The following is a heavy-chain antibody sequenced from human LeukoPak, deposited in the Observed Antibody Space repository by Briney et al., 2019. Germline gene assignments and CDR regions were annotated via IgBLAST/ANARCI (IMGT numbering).Heavy chain of an antibody. V-gene: IGHV4-39*01. CDR2: IYYSGSST. CDR1: GGSISSGSYY. CDR3: ARDWGRDALDT. J-gene: IGHJ3*02. D-gene: IGHD3-16*01. Sequence: SETLSLTCTVSGGSISSGSYYWGWIRQPPGKGLEWIGSIYYSGSSTYYNPSLKSRVTISGDTSKNQLSLKLNSVTAADTAAYYCARDWGRDALDTWGQGTMVTVSS.